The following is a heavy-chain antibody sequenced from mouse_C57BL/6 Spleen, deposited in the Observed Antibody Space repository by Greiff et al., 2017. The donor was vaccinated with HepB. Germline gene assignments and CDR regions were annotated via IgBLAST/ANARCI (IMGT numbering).Heavy chain of an antibody. Sequence: VQLQQSGAELVRPGASVTLSCKASGYTFTDYEMHWVMQTPVHGLEWMGSIDPETGGTTYNQKFKGKAILNADKSSSTAYMELRSLTSEDAAVYYCTRRDYWGQGTTLTVSA. V-gene: IGHV1-15*01. CDR2: IDPETGGT. CDR1: GYTFTDYE. J-gene: IGHJ2*01. CDR3: TRRDY.